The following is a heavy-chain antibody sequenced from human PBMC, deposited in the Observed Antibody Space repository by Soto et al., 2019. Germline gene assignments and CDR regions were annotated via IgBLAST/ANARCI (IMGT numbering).Heavy chain of an antibody. CDR3: AAVVGASARTFDY. D-gene: IGHD1-26*01. Sequence: QVQLVQSGAEVKKPGSSVKVSCKASGGTFITYAISWVRQAPGQGLEWRGGIIPIFGTANYAQKFQVRVTITADESTSTAYMELSRLGSEDTAVDYCAAVVGASARTFDYWGQGTLVTVSS. J-gene: IGHJ4*02. V-gene: IGHV1-69*01. CDR2: IIPIFGTA. CDR1: GGTFITYA.